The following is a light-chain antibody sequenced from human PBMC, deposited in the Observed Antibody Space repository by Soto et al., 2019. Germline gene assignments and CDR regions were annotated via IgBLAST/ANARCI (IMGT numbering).Light chain of an antibody. V-gene: IGLV1-40*01. CDR2: SNS. J-gene: IGLJ3*02. CDR3: QSYDSSLSAAV. Sequence: QSVLTQPPSVSGAPGQKVIISCTGSTSNIGAGYDVHWYPQLPGTAPKLLIYSNSNRPSGVPDRLSGSKSGTSAALAITGLQVEDEADYYCQSYDSSLSAAVFGGGTTLTVL. CDR1: TSNIGAGYD.